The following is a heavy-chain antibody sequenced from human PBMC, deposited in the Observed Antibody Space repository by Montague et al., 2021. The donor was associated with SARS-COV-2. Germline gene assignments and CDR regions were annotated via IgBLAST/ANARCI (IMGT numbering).Heavy chain of an antibody. CDR3: ARAASVRSTINCFDP. D-gene: IGHD2-2*01. Sequence: SETLSLTCTVSGGSISGYYWSWIRQPPGKGLEWLGYIYYSGSTNXNPSLKSRVFISVDTSKNQFSLKLTSVTAADTAVYYCARAASVRSTINCFDPWGQGTLVTVSS. J-gene: IGHJ5*02. CDR1: GGSISGYY. CDR2: IYYSGST. V-gene: IGHV4-59*01.